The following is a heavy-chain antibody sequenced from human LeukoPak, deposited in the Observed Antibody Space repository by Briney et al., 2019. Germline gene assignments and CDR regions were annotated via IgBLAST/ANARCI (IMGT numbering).Heavy chain of an antibody. J-gene: IGHJ4*02. V-gene: IGHV3-7*04. Sequence: GGSLRLSCAASGFSFSSYWMSWVRQAPGKGLEWVANIKQDGSEEYYVGSVKGRLTISRDNAKNSLYLQMNSLRAEDTAVYYCARGRYYSDTSGPYYFDSWGQGTLVTVSS. CDR1: GFSFSSYW. D-gene: IGHD3-22*01. CDR2: IKQDGSEE. CDR3: ARGRYYSDTSGPYYFDS.